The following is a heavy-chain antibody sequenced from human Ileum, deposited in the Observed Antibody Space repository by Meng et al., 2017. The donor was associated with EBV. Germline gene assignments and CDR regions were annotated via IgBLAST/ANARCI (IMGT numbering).Heavy chain of an antibody. CDR3: ARSVWTRAAPD. Sequence: QLQLPGPGPGQATNSLTLTLTCSVCGVSITSYYWNWVRQPPGKGLEWIGNIFDNGSTKYNPSLKSRVTMSLDTSKNQFYLNLASVTAADTAVYYCARSVWTRAAPDWGQGTLVTVSS. J-gene: IGHJ4*02. CDR1: GVSITSYY. D-gene: IGHD6-13*01. CDR2: IFDNGST. V-gene: IGHV4-59*01.